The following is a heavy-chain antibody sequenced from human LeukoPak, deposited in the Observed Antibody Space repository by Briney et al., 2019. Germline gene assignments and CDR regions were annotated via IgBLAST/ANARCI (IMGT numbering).Heavy chain of an antibody. J-gene: IGHJ6*03. CDR2: IYYSGST. CDR1: SGSISSYY. D-gene: IGHD1-26*01. Sequence: SDTLSLTGTVSSGSISSYYWSWIPQPPGKGLEWIGYIYYSGSTNYNPSLKSRVTISVDTSKNQFSLKLSYVTAADTAVYYCARALSGSYYPYYYYMDVWGKGTTVTISS. CDR3: ARALSGSYYPYYYYMDV. V-gene: IGHV4-59*07.